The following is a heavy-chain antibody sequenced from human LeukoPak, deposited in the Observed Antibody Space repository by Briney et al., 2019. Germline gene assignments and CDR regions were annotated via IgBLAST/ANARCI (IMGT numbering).Heavy chain of an antibody. CDR3: ARASRDGYKSLGY. CDR1: GYTFTGYY. Sequence: ASVKVSCKASGYTFTGYYMHWVRQAPGQGLEWMGWINPNSGGTNYAQKFQGRVTMTRDTSISTAYMELSGLRSDDTAVYYCARASRDGYKSLGYWGQGTLVTVSS. CDR2: INPNSGGT. D-gene: IGHD5-24*01. J-gene: IGHJ4*02. V-gene: IGHV1-2*02.